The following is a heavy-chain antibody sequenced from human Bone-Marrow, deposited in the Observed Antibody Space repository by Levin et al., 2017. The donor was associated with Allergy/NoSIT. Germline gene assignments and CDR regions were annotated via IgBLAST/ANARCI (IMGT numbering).Heavy chain of an antibody. CDR1: GGSISSYY. V-gene: IGHV4-59*01. CDR3: ARAPIAARLYYYYYMDV. D-gene: IGHD6-6*01. CDR2: IYYSGST. J-gene: IGHJ6*03. Sequence: KSSETLSLTCTVSGGSISSYYWSWIRQPPGKGLEWIGYIYYSGSTNYNPSLKSRVTISVDTSKNQFSLKLSSVTAADTAVYYCARAPIAARLYYYYYMDVWGKGTTVTVSS.